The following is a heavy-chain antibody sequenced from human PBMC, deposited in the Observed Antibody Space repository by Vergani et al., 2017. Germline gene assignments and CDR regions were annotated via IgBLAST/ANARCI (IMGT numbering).Heavy chain of an antibody. CDR3: ARIDYRAAFDL. CDR2: IDWDDDK. J-gene: IGHJ3*01. V-gene: IGHV2-70*15. Sequence: QVPLRESGPALVKPTQTLTLTCTFSGFSLSTSGMCVTWSRQPPGKALQWLARIDWDDDKSYSTSLKTRLTISKDTSQNLVVLTMTNMDPVDTATYYCARIDYRAAFDLWGQGTMVTVSS. D-gene: IGHD4-11*01. CDR1: GFSLSTSGMC.